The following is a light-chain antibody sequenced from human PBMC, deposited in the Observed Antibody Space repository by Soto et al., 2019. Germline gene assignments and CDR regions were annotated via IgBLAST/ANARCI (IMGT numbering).Light chain of an antibody. V-gene: IGKV3-15*01. Sequence: DMVMTQSPATLSVSPGERATLSCRASQSVSSSLAWYQQKPGRSPRLLIYGASTRAIGIPARFSGSGSGTEFTLTIRSLQSEDFAVYYCLQYNNWWTFGQGTKVEIK. CDR3: LQYNNWWT. CDR1: QSVSSS. J-gene: IGKJ1*01. CDR2: GAS.